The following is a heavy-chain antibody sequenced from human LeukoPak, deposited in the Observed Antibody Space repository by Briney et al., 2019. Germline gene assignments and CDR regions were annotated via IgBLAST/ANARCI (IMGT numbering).Heavy chain of an antibody. V-gene: IGHV3-21*01. CDR2: ISSSSSYK. J-gene: IGHJ4*02. CDR1: GFTFSSDS. D-gene: IGHD2-2*01. Sequence: PGGSLRLSCAAAGFTFSSDSMNWVRQPPGKGLEWVSSISSSSSYKFYADSVKGRFTISRDNAKNSVYLQMNSLRVEDTAVYYCGRWIHDQSNYLDYWGQGTLVSVSS. CDR3: GRWIHDQSNYLDY.